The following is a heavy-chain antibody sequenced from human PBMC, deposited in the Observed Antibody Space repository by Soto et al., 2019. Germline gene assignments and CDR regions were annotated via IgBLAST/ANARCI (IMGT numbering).Heavy chain of an antibody. CDR2: IYYSGST. CDR3: ARRGYYAISAFDI. CDR1: GGSISSSSYY. J-gene: IGHJ3*02. Sequence: SETMSLTCTVSGGSISSSSYYWGWIRQPPGKGLEWIGSIYYSGSTYYNPSLKSRVTISVDTSKNQFSLKLSSVTAADTAVYYCARRGYYAISAFDIWGQGTMVTVSS. V-gene: IGHV4-39*01. D-gene: IGHD2-8*01.